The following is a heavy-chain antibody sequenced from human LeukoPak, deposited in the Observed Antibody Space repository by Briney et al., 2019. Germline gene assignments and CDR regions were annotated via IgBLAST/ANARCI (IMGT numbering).Heavy chain of an antibody. J-gene: IGHJ5*02. CDR1: GGSISSSNW. CDR3: ARVLALLWFGETNWFDP. V-gene: IGHV4-4*02. Sequence: SETLSLTCAVSGGSISSSNWWSWVRQPPGKGLEWIGEIYHSGSTNYNPSLKSRVTISVDKSKNQFSLKLSSVTAADTAVYYCARVLALLWFGETNWFDPWGQGTLVTVSS. CDR2: IYHSGST. D-gene: IGHD3-10*01.